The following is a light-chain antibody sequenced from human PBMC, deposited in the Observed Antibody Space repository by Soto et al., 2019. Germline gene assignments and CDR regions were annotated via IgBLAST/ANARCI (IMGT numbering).Light chain of an antibody. Sequence: DIVLTQSPGTLSLSPGERATLSCRASQSVSNNYLAWYQQKPGQAPRLLIWNASNRATGIPARFSGSGSGTDFTLTISSLEPEDFAVYYCQQRSNWPPEITFGQGTRLEI. J-gene: IGKJ5*01. CDR2: NAS. CDR3: QQRSNWPPEIT. V-gene: IGKV3-11*01. CDR1: QSVSNNY.